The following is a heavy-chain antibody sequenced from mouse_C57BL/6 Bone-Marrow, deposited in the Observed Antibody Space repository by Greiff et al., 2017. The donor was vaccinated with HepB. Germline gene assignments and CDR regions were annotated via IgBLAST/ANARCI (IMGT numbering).Heavy chain of an antibody. Sequence: QVQLKQPGTELVKPGASVKLSCKASGYTFTSYWMHWVKQRPGQGLEWIGNINPSNGGTNYNEKFKSKATLTVDKSSSTAYMQHSSLTSEDSAVYYCSRLDDGYYLYYAMDYWGQGTSVTVSS. J-gene: IGHJ4*01. D-gene: IGHD2-3*01. CDR3: SRLDDGYYLYYAMDY. V-gene: IGHV1-53*01. CDR2: INPSNGGT. CDR1: GYTFTSYW.